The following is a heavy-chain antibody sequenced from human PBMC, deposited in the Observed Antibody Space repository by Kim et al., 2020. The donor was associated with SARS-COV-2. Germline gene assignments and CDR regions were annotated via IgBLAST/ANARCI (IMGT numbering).Heavy chain of an antibody. CDR2: T. CDR3: ARDGRRGMDV. Sequence: TSYAQKFQGRVTMTRDTSTSTVYMELSSLRSEDTAVYYCARDGRRGMDVWGQGTTVTVSS. V-gene: IGHV1-46*01. J-gene: IGHJ6*02.